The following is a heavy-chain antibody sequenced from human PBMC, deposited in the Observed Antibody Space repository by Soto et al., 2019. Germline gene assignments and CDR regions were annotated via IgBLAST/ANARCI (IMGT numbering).Heavy chain of an antibody. CDR2: ISYDGSNK. Sequence: SLRLSCAASGFTFSSYGMHWVRQAPGKGLEWVAVISYDGSNKYYADSVKGRFTISRDNSKNTLYLQMNSLRAEDTAVYYCAKDGIAAAGIFDYWGQGTLVTVSS. D-gene: IGHD6-13*01. V-gene: IGHV3-30*18. J-gene: IGHJ4*02. CDR1: GFTFSSYG. CDR3: AKDGIAAAGIFDY.